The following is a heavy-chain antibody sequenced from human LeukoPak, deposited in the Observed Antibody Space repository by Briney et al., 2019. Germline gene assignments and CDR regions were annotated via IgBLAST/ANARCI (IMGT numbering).Heavy chain of an antibody. V-gene: IGHV3-23*01. CDR1: GFTFSSYA. Sequence: GGTLRLSCAASGFTFSSYAMSWVRQAPGKGLEWVSVISGSGDRAYYADSVEGRFTLSRDNSRNTMYLQMNSLRADDTAVYYCAKDHIGTLSYDILSAFASWGQGTLVTVSS. D-gene: IGHD3-9*01. J-gene: IGHJ4*02. CDR2: ISGSGDRA. CDR3: AKDHIGTLSYDILSAFAS.